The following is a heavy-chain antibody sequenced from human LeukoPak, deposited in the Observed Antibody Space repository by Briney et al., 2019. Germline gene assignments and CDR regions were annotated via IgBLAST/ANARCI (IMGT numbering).Heavy chain of an antibody. CDR2: ISWNSGSI. D-gene: IGHD3-22*01. CDR3: AKDKSPYYYDSSGYNYFDY. CDR1: GFTFDDYA. V-gene: IGHV3-9*03. J-gene: IGHJ4*02. Sequence: GGSLRLSCAASGFTFDDYAMHWVRQAPGKGLEWVSGISWNSGSIGYADSVKGRFTISRDNAKNSLYLQMNSLRAEDMALYYCAKDKSPYYYDSSGYNYFDYWGQGTLVTVSS.